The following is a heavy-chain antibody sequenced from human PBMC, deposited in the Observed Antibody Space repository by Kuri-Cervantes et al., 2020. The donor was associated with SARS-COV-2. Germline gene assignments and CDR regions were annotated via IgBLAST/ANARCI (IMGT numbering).Heavy chain of an antibody. CDR1: GFTFSSYA. V-gene: IGHV3-23*01. D-gene: IGHD3-9*01. Sequence: GESLKISCAASGFTFSSYAMNWVRQAPGRGLEWVSTMSDSSGRSYNSVSVKGRFSISRDNSKNMLYLQMNSLRDEDTAIYYCAKMSPRDTSDSFGRKFHFDSWGQGTLVTVSS. CDR3: AKMSPRDTSDSFGRKFHFDS. CDR2: MSDSSGRS. J-gene: IGHJ4*02.